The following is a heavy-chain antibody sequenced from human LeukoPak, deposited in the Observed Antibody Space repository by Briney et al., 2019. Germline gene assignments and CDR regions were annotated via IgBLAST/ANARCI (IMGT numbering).Heavy chain of an antibody. J-gene: IGHJ6*03. Sequence: ASVKVSCKTSGYTFTDYYIHWVRQAPGQGLEWLGWINPDSGYTNYAQKFQGRVTMTRDTSINTAYMELSRLTSDDTAVYYCATDPRTTVFGTFRYYYMDVWGEGTTVAVSS. V-gene: IGHV1-2*02. CDR1: GYTFTDYY. CDR3: ATDPRTTVFGTFRYYYMDV. D-gene: IGHD3-3*01. CDR2: INPDSGYT.